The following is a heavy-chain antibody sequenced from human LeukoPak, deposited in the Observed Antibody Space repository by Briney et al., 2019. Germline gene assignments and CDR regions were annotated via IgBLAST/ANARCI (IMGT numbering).Heavy chain of an antibody. CDR1: GYSFTNYY. CDR2: IIPILGIA. D-gene: IGHD4-17*01. Sequence: ASVKVSCKASGYSFTNYYLHWVRQAPGQGLEWMGRIIPILGIANYAQKFQGRVTITADKSTSTAYMELSSLRSEDTAVYYCARAATVTSFHRWFDPWGQGTLVTVSS. V-gene: IGHV1-69*04. J-gene: IGHJ5*02. CDR3: ARAATVTSFHRWFDP.